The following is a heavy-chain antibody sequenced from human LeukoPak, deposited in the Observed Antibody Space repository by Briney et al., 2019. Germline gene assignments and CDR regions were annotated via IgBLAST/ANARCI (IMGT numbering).Heavy chain of an antibody. D-gene: IGHD6-19*01. J-gene: IGHJ4*02. CDR2: ISGSGGST. CDR1: GFTLSSYA. V-gene: IGHV3-23*01. CDR3: AKDHNRYSSGWYGPDY. Sequence: PGGSLRLSCAASGFTLSSYAMSWVRQAPGKGLEWVSAISGSGGSTYYADSVKGRFTISRDNSKNTLYLQMNSLRAEDTAVYYCAKDHNRYSSGWYGPDYWGQGTLVTVSS.